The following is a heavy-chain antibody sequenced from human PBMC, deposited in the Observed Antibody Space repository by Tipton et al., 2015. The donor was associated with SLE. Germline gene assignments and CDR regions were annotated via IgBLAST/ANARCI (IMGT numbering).Heavy chain of an antibody. Sequence: SLRLSCAASGFTFSSYEMNWVRQAPGKGLEWVSYISSSGGSTYYADSVKGRFTISRDNSKNTLYLQMNSLRAEDTAVYYCARASDLRYFDWLLWGWGQGTLVIVSS. CDR3: ARASDLRYFDWLLWG. D-gene: IGHD3-9*01. CDR2: ISSSGGST. J-gene: IGHJ4*02. V-gene: IGHV3-48*03. CDR1: GFTFSSYE.